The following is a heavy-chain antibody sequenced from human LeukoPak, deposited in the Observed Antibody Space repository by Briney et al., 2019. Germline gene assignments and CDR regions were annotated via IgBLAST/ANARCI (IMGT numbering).Heavy chain of an antibody. D-gene: IGHD6-19*01. CDR2: ISGSGGST. CDR1: GFTFSSYA. V-gene: IGHV3-23*01. J-gene: IGHJ3*02. Sequence: PGGSLRLSCAASGFTFSSYAMSWVRQAPGKGLEWVSAISGSGGSTYYADSVKGRFTISRDNSKNTLYLQMNSLRAEDTAVYYCVRGLPVGIAVSTGAFHIWGQGTMVIVSS. CDR3: VRGLPVGIAVSTGAFHI.